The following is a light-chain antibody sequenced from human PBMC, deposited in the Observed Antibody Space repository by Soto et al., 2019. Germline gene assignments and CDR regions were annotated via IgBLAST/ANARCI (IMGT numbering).Light chain of an antibody. CDR3: QQYNDWPRT. V-gene: IGKV3-15*01. J-gene: IGKJ1*01. Sequence: EIVMTQSPATLSVSPGERATLSCRASQSIGSDLAWYQQKPGQAPRLLIYYSSTRATDIPVRFTGSGSGTEFSLTISSLQSVDSAVYYCQQYNDWPRTFGQGTKVDI. CDR2: YSS. CDR1: QSIGSD.